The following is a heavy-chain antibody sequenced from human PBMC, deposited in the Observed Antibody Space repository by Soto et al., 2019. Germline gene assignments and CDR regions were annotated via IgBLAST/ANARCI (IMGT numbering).Heavy chain of an antibody. D-gene: IGHD6-6*01. J-gene: IGHJ6*02. CDR3: ARDGLSIAARPRFYGMDV. CDR2: INPNSGGT. CDR1: GYTFTGYY. V-gene: IGHV1-2*04. Sequence: ASVKVSCKASGYTFTGYYMHWVRQAPGQGLEWMGWINPNSGGTNYAQKFQGWVTMTRDTSISTAYMGLSRLRSDDTAVYYCARDGLSIAARPRFYGMDVWGQGTTVTVSS.